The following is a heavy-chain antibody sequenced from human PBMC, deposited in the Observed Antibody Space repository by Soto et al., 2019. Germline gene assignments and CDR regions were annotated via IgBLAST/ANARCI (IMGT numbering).Heavy chain of an antibody. V-gene: IGHV1-69*08. CDR2: IIPLLDMA. J-gene: IGHJ4*02. CDR1: GGTFSSYT. CDR3: ARDRLAAAGTATDY. Sequence: QVQLVQSGAEVKKPRSSVKVSCKASGGTFSSYTISWVRQAPGQGLEWMGRIIPLLDMADYAQKFQGRVTITADKSTSTAYMELSSLRSEDTAVYFCARDRLAAAGTATDYWGQGTLVIVSS. D-gene: IGHD6-13*01.